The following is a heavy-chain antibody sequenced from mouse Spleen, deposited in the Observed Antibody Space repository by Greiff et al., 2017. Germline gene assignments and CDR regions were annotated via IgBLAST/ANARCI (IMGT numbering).Heavy chain of an antibody. CDR3: ATTATGYYAMDY. J-gene: IGHJ4*01. V-gene: IGHV1-69*02. D-gene: IGHD1-2*01. Sequence: VQLQQPGAELVKPGASVKLSCKASGYTFTSYWMHWVKQRPGQGLEWIGEIDPSDSYTNYNQKFKGKATLTVDKSSSTAYMQLSSLTSEDSAVYYCATTATGYYAMDYWGQGTSVTVSS. CDR1: GYTFTSYW. CDR2: IDPSDSYT.